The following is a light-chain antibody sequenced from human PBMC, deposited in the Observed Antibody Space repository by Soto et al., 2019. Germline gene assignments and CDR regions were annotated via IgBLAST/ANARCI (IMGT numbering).Light chain of an antibody. CDR3: HQRQSWPRT. Sequence: EIVLTQSPDALSLSPVERVSLSCRASRPVVRQYIAWYQQKLGQAPRLLIYSASTRATGIPARFSGSGSGTDFTLTISSLEPEDFAVYYCHQRQSWPRTFGQGTKVDIK. V-gene: IGKV3-11*01. CDR2: SAS. CDR1: RPVVRQY. J-gene: IGKJ1*01.